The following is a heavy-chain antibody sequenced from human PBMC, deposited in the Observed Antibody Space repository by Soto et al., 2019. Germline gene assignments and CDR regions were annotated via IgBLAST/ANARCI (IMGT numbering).Heavy chain of an antibody. CDR3: AKGFIVVVTAIRPDDNFDV. Sequence: GGSLRLSCAGSGFTFNTYAMNWVRQAPGKGLEWVASISGSGGTINYADSVKGRFTTSRDTSKNTLYLQMNSLSAEDTAVYYCAKGFIVVVTAIRPDDNFDVWGQGTMVTVSS. CDR1: GFTFNTYA. CDR2: ISGSGGTI. V-gene: IGHV3-23*01. D-gene: IGHD2-21*02. J-gene: IGHJ3*01.